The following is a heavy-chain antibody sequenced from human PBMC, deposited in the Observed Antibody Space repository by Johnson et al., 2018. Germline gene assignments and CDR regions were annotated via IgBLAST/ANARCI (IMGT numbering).Heavy chain of an antibody. V-gene: IGHV3-48*02. D-gene: IGHD3-10*01. CDR1: EFTFSRYS. CDR3: VRGHTAGRGAFDI. J-gene: IGHJ3*02. Sequence: EVQLVESGGGLVQXGGSLGLFCAASEFTFSRYSMNWVRPAPGKGLEWVSYISRSSGTIYYADHVKGRFPISRDNAKNSLYLQINSLRDEDTAVYLCVRGHTAGRGAFDIWGQGTMVTVSS. CDR2: ISRSSGTI.